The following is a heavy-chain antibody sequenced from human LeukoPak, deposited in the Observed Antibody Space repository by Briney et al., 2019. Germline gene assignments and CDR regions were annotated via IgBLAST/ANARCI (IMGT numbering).Heavy chain of an antibody. V-gene: IGHV1-8*03. CDR1: GYTFTGYY. J-gene: IGHJ4*02. Sequence: GASVKVSCKASGYTFTGYYMHWVRQAPGQGLEWMGWINPNSGNTGYAQKFQGRVTITRNTSISTAYMELSSLRSEDTAVYYCARGLPGGDYDFWSGHRLLSDYWGQETLVTVSS. D-gene: IGHD3-3*01. CDR2: INPNSGNT. CDR3: ARGLPGGDYDFWSGHRLLSDY.